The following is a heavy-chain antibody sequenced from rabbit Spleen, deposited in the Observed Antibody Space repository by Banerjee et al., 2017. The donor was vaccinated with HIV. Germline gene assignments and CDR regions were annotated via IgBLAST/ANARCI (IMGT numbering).Heavy chain of an antibody. J-gene: IGHJ4*01. CDR2: IFTGSSGTT. V-gene: IGHV1S45*01. CDR1: GIDFSSRYW. CDR3: ARDGDDAGYDFYL. Sequence: QQQLEESGGGLVKPGGTLTLTCKASGIDFSSRYWISWVRQAPGKGLEWIADIFTGSSGTTYYANWAKGRFTISKTSSTTVTLQMTSLTAADTATYFCARDGDDAGYDFYLWGQGTLVTVS. D-gene: IGHD3-1*01.